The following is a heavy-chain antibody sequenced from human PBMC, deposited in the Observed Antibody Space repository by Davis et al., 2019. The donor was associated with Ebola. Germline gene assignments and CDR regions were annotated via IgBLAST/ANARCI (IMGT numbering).Heavy chain of an antibody. CDR3: ARVRPSYNYYGMDV. V-gene: IGHV4-59*01. J-gene: IGHJ6*02. CDR1: GGSISSYY. CDR2: IYYSGST. Sequence: MPGGSLTLSCTVSGGSISSYYWSWIRQPPGKGLEWIGYIYYSGSTNCNPSLKSRVTISVDTSTNQFSLKLSFVTAADTAVYYCARVRPSYNYYGMDVWGQGTTVTVSS.